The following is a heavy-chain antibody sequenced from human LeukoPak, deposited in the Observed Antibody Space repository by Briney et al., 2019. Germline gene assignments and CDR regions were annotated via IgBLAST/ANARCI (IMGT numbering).Heavy chain of an antibody. J-gene: IGHJ5*02. Sequence: ASVKVSCKASGYTFFSYGITWVRQAPGQGLEWMGWISAYNVNTNHAQKLQGRVTMTTDTSTSTAYMELRSLGSDDTAVYYCARWLAVAGQNWFDPWGQGTLVTVSS. CDR1: GYTFFSYG. CDR3: ARWLAVAGQNWFDP. D-gene: IGHD6-19*01. V-gene: IGHV1-18*01. CDR2: ISAYNVNT.